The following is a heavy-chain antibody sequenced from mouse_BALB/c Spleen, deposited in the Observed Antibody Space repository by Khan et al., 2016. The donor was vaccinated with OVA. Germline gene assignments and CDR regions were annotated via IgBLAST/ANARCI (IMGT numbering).Heavy chain of an antibody. V-gene: IGHV2-9*02. Sequence: VQLQESGPGLVAPSQSLSITCTVSGFSLTSYGVHWVRQPPGKGLEWLGVIWAGGSTNYNSALMSRLSISKDNSKSQVFLKMTRLKTDDSAMYDCARLEDIWGQGTTLTVSS. D-gene: IGHD1-3*01. CDR1: GFSLTSYG. J-gene: IGHJ2*01. CDR2: IWAGGST. CDR3: ARLEDI.